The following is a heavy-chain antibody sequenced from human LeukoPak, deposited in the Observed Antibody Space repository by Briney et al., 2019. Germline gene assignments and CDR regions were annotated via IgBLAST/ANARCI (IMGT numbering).Heavy chain of an antibody. J-gene: IGHJ4*02. CDR3: AKKAQYNGNYPLDY. CDR1: GFTFTSYS. D-gene: IGHD1-26*01. CDR2: TSDRGDYT. V-gene: IGHV3-23*01. Sequence: GGSLRLSCAASGFTFTSYSMSWVRQAPGKGLEWVSGTSDRGDYTYYADSVKGRFTISRDNSKNTLYLQMNSLRAEDAALYFCAKKAQYNGNYPLDYWGQGTLVTVSS.